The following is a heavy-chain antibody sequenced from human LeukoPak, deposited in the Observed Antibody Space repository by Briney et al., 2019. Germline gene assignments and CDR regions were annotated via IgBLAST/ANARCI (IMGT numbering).Heavy chain of an antibody. Sequence: GGSLRLSCAASGFTFSSYDMHWVRQATGKGLEWVSAIGTAGDTYYPGSVKGRFTISRENAKNSLYLQMNSLRAGDTAVYYCARETFKVGTRFWYFDLWGRGTLVTVSS. CDR2: IGTAGDT. CDR3: ARETFKVGTRFWYFDL. V-gene: IGHV3-13*01. J-gene: IGHJ2*01. D-gene: IGHD1-26*01. CDR1: GFTFSSYD.